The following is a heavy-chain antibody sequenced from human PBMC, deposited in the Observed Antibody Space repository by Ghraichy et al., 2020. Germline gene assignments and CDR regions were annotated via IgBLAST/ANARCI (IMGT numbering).Heavy chain of an antibody. CDR3: AKDRPTLGYCSGGSCSSEPFDAFDI. D-gene: IGHD2-15*01. CDR1: GFTFSSYA. CDR2: ISGDGGRA. Sequence: GSLRLSCAASGFTFSSYAMSWVRQAPGKGLEWVSTISGDGGRAYYADSVKGRFTISRDNSKNTLYLQMNSLRAEDTAVYYCAKDRPTLGYCSGGSCSSEPFDAFDIWGQGTMVTVSS. V-gene: IGHV3-23*01. J-gene: IGHJ3*02.